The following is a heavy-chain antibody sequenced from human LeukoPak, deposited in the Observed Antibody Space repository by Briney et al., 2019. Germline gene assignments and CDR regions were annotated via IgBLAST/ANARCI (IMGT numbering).Heavy chain of an antibody. Sequence: SETLSLTCTVSGGSISSGGYYWSWIRQHPGKGLEWIGYIYYSGSTYYNPSLKSRVTISVDTSKNQFSLKLSSVTAADTAVYYCASGYCSGGSCYYYFDYWGQGTLVTVSS. V-gene: IGHV4-31*03. CDR2: IYYSGST. CDR3: ASGYCSGGSCYYYFDY. D-gene: IGHD2-15*01. CDR1: GGSISSGGYY. J-gene: IGHJ4*02.